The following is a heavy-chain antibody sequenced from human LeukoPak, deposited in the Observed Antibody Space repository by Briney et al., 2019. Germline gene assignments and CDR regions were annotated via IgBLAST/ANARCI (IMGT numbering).Heavy chain of an antibody. D-gene: IGHD1-26*01. CDR3: ARDGSYSEHSNWFDP. CDR2: IYYSGTA. V-gene: IGHV4-59*12. J-gene: IGHJ5*02. CDR1: GGSMRSYY. Sequence: SSETLSLTCTVSGGSMRSYYWSWIRQPPGKGLELIGYIYYSGTANYNPSLESRVTILVDTSKNQFSLNLSSVTAADTAVYYCARDGSYSEHSNWFDPWGQGTLVTVSS.